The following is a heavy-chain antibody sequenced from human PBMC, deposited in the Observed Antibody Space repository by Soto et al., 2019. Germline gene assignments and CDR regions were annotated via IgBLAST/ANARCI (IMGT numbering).Heavy chain of an antibody. Sequence: QLQLQESGPGLLRPSETLSLTCTVSGGSLGSSSYYWGWIRQSPGKGLEWIGNIYYSGNTFYNPSLKSRVTISVDTSKNQFSLHLSSVTAADTAIFYCASIAAPGTTHFDFWGQGTLVTVSS. J-gene: IGHJ4*02. CDR3: ASIAAPGTTHFDF. V-gene: IGHV4-39*01. D-gene: IGHD1-1*01. CDR2: IYYSGNT. CDR1: GGSLGSSSYY.